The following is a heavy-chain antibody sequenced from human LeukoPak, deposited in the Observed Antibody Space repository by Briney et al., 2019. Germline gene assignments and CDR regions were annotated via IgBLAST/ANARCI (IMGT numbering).Heavy chain of an antibody. V-gene: IGHV1-2*02. Sequence: GASVKVSCKASGYTFTGYYMHWARQAPGQGLEWMGWINPNSGGTNYAQKFQGRVTMTRDTSISTAYMELSRLRSDDTAVYYCARVSVGATNYYYYYYYMDVWGKGTTVTVSS. CDR2: INPNSGGT. J-gene: IGHJ6*03. CDR1: GYTFTGYY. D-gene: IGHD1-26*01. CDR3: ARVSVGATNYYYYYYYMDV.